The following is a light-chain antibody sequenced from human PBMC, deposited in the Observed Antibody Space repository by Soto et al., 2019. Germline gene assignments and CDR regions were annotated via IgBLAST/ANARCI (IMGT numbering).Light chain of an antibody. CDR2: DAS. CDR1: QSVSSY. J-gene: IGKJ1*01. Sequence: EIVLTQSPATLSLSPGERATLSCRASQSVSSYLAWYQQKPGQAPRLLIYDASNRATGIPARFSGSGSGTALTLTISSLEPEDFAVYYCQQRSNSWTFGQGTTVEIK. CDR3: QQRSNSWT. V-gene: IGKV3-11*01.